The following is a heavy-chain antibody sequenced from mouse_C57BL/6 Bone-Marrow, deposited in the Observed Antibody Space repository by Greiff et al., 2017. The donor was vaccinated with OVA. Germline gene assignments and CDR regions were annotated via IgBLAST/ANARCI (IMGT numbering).Heavy chain of an antibody. V-gene: IGHV1-15*01. CDR2: IDPETGGT. Sequence: VKLQQSGAELVRPGASVTLSCKASGYTFTDYEMHWVKQTPVHGLEWIGAIDPETGGTAYNQKFKGKAILTADKSSSTAYMELRSLTSEDSAVYYCTRKGDDGDFDYWGQGTTLTVSS. J-gene: IGHJ2*01. CDR1: GYTFTDYE. D-gene: IGHD2-12*01. CDR3: TRKGDDGDFDY.